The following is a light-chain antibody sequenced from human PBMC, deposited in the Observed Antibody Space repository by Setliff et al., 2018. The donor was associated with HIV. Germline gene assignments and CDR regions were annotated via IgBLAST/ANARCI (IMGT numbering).Light chain of an antibody. J-gene: IGLJ1*01. V-gene: IGLV2-14*02. CDR3: SSYTSSSTRV. CDR1: SSDIGNYDL. Sequence: QSALTQPASVSRSPGQSITISCTGTSSDIGNYDLVSWYQHHPDKAPRLIMYEVNKRPSGISNRFSGSKSGNMASLTISGLQPEDEADYYCSSYTSSSTRVFGTGTKVTVL. CDR2: EVN.